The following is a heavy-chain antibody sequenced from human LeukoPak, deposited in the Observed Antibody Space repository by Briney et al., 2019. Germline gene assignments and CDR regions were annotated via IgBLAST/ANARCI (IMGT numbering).Heavy chain of an antibody. Sequence: ASVKVSCKASGYTFTGYYMHWVRQAPGRGLEWMGWINPNSGGTNYAQKFQGRVTMTRDTSISTAYMELSRLRSDDTAVYYCASWVYAIRWGRALTSPLDYWGQGTLVTVSS. CDR2: INPNSGGT. J-gene: IGHJ4*02. CDR3: ASWVYAIRWGRALTSPLDY. V-gene: IGHV1-2*02. D-gene: IGHD2-8*01. CDR1: GYTFTGYY.